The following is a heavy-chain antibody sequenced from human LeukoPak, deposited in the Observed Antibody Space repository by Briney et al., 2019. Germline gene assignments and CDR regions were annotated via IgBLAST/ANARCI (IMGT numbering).Heavy chain of an antibody. D-gene: IGHD3-9*01. CDR1: GYTFTGYY. J-gene: IGHJ5*02. V-gene: IGHV1-2*02. CDR2: INPNSGGT. CDR3: ARDASSLRYFDWLLSNWFDP. Sequence: VASVKVSCKASGYTFTGYYMHWVRQAPGQGLEWMGWINPNSGGTNYAQKLQGRVTMTTDTSTSTAYMELRSLRSDDTAVYYCARDASSLRYFDWLLSNWFDPWGQGTLVTVSS.